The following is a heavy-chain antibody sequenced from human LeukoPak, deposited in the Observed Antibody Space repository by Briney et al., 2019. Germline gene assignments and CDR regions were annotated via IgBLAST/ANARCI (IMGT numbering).Heavy chain of an antibody. Sequence: GGSLRLSCAASGFTFSSYGMSWVRQAPGKGLEWVSAISGSGGSTYYADSVKGRFTISRDNSKNTLYLQMNSLRAEDTAVYYCARESGDSDAFDIWGQGTMVTVSS. CDR1: GFTFSSYG. CDR2: ISGSGGST. D-gene: IGHD3-10*01. J-gene: IGHJ3*02. V-gene: IGHV3-23*01. CDR3: ARESGDSDAFDI.